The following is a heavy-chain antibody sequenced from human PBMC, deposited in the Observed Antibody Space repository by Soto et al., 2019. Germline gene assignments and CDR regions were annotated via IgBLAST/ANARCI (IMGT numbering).Heavy chain of an antibody. V-gene: IGHV4-30-2*01. J-gene: IGHJ4*02. CDR3: AREDSGAFFDF. CDR1: GVSISSGGYS. D-gene: IGHD2-15*01. CDR2: IYSGTT. Sequence: SETQSLTYAVSGVSISSGGYSWSWIRQPPGKGMEWIGYIYSGTTRYNPSLKSRVTISMDRSKNQVSLSLKPVTAADTAVYYCAREDSGAFFDFWGQGNLVTVSS.